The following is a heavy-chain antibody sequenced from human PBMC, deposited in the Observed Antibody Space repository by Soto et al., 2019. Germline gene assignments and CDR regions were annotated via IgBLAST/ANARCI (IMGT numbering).Heavy chain of an antibody. J-gene: IGHJ6*03. CDR3: ARDKQLVSTLYYYYYMDV. CDR2: IYSGGST. CDR1: GFTVSSNC. Sequence: EVQLVESGGGLVQPGGSLRLSCAASGFTVSSNCLSWVRQAPGKGLEWVSLIYSGGSTYYADSVKGRFTISRDNSKNTLYLQKNSLRAEDTAAYYCARDKQLVSTLYYYYYMDVWGKGTTVTVSS. D-gene: IGHD6-6*01. V-gene: IGHV3-66*01.